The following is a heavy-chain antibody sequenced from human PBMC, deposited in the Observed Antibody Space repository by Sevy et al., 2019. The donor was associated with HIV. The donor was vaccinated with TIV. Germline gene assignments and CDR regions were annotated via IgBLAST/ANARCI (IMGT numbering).Heavy chain of an antibody. CDR2: IIPIFGTA. D-gene: IGHD5-12*01. CDR1: GGTFSSYA. CDR3: ARDGNSGYDGKYNWFDP. Sequence: ASVKVSCKASGGTFSSYAISWVRQAPGQGLEWMGGIIPIFGTANYEQKFQGRVTITADESTTTAYMELSSVRSEDTAVYYCARDGNSGYDGKYNWFDPWGQGTLVTVSS. J-gene: IGHJ5*02. V-gene: IGHV1-69*13.